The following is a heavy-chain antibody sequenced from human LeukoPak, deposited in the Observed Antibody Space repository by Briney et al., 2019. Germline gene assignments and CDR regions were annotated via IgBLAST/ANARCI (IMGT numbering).Heavy chain of an antibody. CDR3: ARGYCSGGSCYWPFDY. D-gene: IGHD2-15*01. J-gene: IGHJ4*02. V-gene: IGHV1-69*04. CDR1: GGTFSSYA. CDR2: IIPILGIA. Sequence: SVKVSCTASGGTFSSYAISWVRQAPGQGLEWMGRIIPILGIANYAQKFQGRVTITADKSTSTAYMELSSLRSEDTAVYYCARGYCSGGSCYWPFDYWGQGTLATVSS.